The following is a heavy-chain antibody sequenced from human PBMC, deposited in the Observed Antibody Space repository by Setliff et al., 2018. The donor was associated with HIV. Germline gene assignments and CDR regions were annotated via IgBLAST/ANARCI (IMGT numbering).Heavy chain of an antibody. D-gene: IGHD3-10*01. Sequence: PGGSLRLSCAASGFTFSDYYMSWIRQAPGKGLEWVSYITGSSSYTNYADSLKGRFTISRDNAKNSLYLQMNSLRAEDTAIYYCARGSYGSFDYWGLGTLVTVSS. J-gene: IGHJ4*02. CDR1: GFTFSDYY. CDR3: ARGSYGSFDY. CDR2: ITGSSSYT. V-gene: IGHV3-11*05.